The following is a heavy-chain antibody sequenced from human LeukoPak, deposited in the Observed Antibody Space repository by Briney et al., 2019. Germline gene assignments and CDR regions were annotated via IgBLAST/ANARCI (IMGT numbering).Heavy chain of an antibody. V-gene: IGHV1-2*02. CDR3: ARAGTAALPYFDY. CDR1: GYTFTGYY. Sequence: ASVKVSCKASGYTFTGYYMHWVRQAPGQGLEWMGWINPNSGGTNYAQKFQGRVTMTRDTSISTAYMELSRLRSDDTAVCYCARAGTAALPYFDYWGQRTLVTVSS. D-gene: IGHD6-13*01. J-gene: IGHJ4*02. CDR2: INPNSGGT.